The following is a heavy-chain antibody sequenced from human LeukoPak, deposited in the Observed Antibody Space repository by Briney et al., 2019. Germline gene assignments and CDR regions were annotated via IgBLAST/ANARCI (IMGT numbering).Heavy chain of an antibody. V-gene: IGHV4-59*01. CDR1: GGSISSYY. J-gene: IGHJ4*02. CDR3: ARDVLAYCGGDCYSGYFDY. CDR2: IYYSGTT. Sequence: KPSETLSLTCTVSGGSISSYYWSWIRQPPGKGLEWIGDIYYSGTTKYNPSLKSRVPISVDTSKNQISLKLSSVTAADTAVYYCARDVLAYCGGDCYSGYFDYWGQGTLVTVSS. D-gene: IGHD2-21*02.